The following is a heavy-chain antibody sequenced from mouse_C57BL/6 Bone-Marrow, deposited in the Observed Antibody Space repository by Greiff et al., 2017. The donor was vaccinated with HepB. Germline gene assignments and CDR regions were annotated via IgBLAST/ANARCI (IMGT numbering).Heavy chain of an antibody. Sequence: EVKLQESGGGLVQPGGSLKLSCAASGFTFSDYGMAWVRQAPRKGPEWVAFISNLAYSIYYADTVTGRCTISRENAKNTLYLEMSSLRSEDTAVYYCARPSSSGYFAWFADWGQGTLVTVSA. CDR3: ARPSSSGYFAWFAD. J-gene: IGHJ3*01. V-gene: IGHV5-15*01. D-gene: IGHD3-2*02. CDR1: GFTFSDYG. CDR2: ISNLAYSI.